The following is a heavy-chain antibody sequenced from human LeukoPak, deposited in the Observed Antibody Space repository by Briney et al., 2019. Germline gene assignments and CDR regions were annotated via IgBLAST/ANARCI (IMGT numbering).Heavy chain of an antibody. Sequence: GGSLRLSCAASGFIFSDYSLNWVRQAPGKGLEWVSSISSSSSYTKSADSVKGRFTISRDNAKNSLYLQMNSLRDEDTAVYFCARDRHVPGLYYYYMDVWGKGTAVTVSS. CDR3: ARDRHVPGLYYYYMDV. CDR2: ISSSSSYT. V-gene: IGHV3-21*01. J-gene: IGHJ6*03. D-gene: IGHD6-6*01. CDR1: GFIFSDYS.